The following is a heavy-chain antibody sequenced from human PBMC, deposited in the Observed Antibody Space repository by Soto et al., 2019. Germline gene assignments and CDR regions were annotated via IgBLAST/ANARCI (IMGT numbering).Heavy chain of an antibody. CDR3: AHRREDSTYFDY. CDR2: IYWDDDK. V-gene: IGHV2-5*02. Sequence: QITLKESGPTLVKPTQTLTLTCAFSGFSLSTSGVGVGWIRQPPGKALEWFALIYWDDDKRYSPSLKSRLTITKDTSKNQVVLTMTNMDPVDTATYYCAHRREDSTYFDYWGQGILVTVSS. CDR1: GFSLSTSGVG. J-gene: IGHJ4*02. D-gene: IGHD4-4*01.